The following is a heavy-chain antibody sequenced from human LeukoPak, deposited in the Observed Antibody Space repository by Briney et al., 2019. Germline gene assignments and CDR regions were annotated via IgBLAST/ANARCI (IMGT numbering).Heavy chain of an antibody. J-gene: IGHJ4*02. CDR2: ISGSGGGT. CDR1: GFTFSSYA. D-gene: IGHD3-22*01. Sequence: PGGSLRLSCAASGFTFSSYAMSWVRQAPGKGLGWVSAISGSGGGTYYADSVKGRFTISRDNSKNTLYLQMNSLRAEDTAVYYCAKADSSGYYFEYWGQGTLVTVSS. CDR3: AKADSSGYYFEY. V-gene: IGHV3-23*01.